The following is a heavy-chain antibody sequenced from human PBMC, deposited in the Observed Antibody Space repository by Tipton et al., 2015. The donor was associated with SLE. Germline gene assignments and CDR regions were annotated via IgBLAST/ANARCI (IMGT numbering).Heavy chain of an antibody. Sequence: TLSLTCTVSGYSISSGGYYWSWIRQHPGKGLEWIGYIYDNGAAYYNPSLKSRVTISVDTSKNQFSLKLISVTAADTAVYYCARDREQWRVRGNSFDPWGQGTLVTVSS. V-gene: IGHV4-31*03. CDR1: GYSISSGGYY. J-gene: IGHJ5*02. D-gene: IGHD6-19*01. CDR2: IYDNGAA. CDR3: ARDREQWRVRGNSFDP.